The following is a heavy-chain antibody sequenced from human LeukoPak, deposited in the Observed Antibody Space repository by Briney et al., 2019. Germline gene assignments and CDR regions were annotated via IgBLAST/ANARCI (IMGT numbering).Heavy chain of an antibody. CDR2: IIPILGTA. CDR1: GGTFSSYT. J-gene: IGHJ6*04. Sequence: SVKVSCKASGGTFSSYTISWVRQAPGQGLEWMGRIIPILGTANYAQKFQGRVTITADKSTSTAYMELSSLRSEDTAVYYCASCSPGPYYYYGMDVWGKGTTVTVSS. D-gene: IGHD2-15*01. V-gene: IGHV1-69*08. CDR3: ASCSPGPYYYYGMDV.